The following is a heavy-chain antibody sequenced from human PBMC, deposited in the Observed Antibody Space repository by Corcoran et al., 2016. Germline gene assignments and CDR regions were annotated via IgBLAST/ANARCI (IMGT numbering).Heavy chain of an antibody. CDR3: ARASGCVSPVNY. CDR2: IIPIFGTA. V-gene: IGHV1-69*06. CDR1: GGTFSSYA. Sequence: QVQLVQSGAEVKKPGSSVKVSCKASGGTFSSYAINWVRQAPGQGLEWMGGIIPIFGTAKYTQKFQGRITITADKSTSTAYMELSSLRPEDTAVYYWARASGCVSPVNYWGQGTLVSVSS. D-gene: IGHD3-22*01. J-gene: IGHJ4*02.